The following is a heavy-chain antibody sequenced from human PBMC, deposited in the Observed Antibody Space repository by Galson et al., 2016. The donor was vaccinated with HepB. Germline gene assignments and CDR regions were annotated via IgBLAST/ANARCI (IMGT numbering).Heavy chain of an antibody. CDR3: VGDGWGSSHFEY. CDR2: ISYTGNT. V-gene: IGHV4-59*01. Sequence: SETLSLTCTVSSGSMISGYYWSWIRQPPGKRLEWIGFISYTGNTNYNPSLESRGTISVDTSKNQLSLRLISVTAADTAVYFCVGDGWGSSHFEYWGQGTLVTVSS. CDR1: SGSMISGYY. J-gene: IGHJ4*02. D-gene: IGHD3-10*01.